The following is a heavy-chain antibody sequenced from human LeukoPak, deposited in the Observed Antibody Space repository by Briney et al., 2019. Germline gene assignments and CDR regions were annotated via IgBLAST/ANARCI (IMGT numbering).Heavy chain of an antibody. Sequence: GSLRLSCAASGFTFSSYGMHWVRQAPGKGLEWVAVISYDGSNKYYADSVKGRFTISRDNSKDTLYLQVNSLRTEDTAVYYCAKYVQQWLVHAALGYWGRGTLVTVSS. CDR1: GFTFSSYG. V-gene: IGHV3-30*18. CDR3: AKYVQQWLVHAALGY. D-gene: IGHD6-19*01. CDR2: ISYDGSNK. J-gene: IGHJ4*02.